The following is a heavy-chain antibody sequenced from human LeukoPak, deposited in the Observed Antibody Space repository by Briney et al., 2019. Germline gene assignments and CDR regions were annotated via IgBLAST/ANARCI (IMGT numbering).Heavy chain of an antibody. CDR3: ARDRVRGAAVGDYYFDY. Sequence: GRSLRLSCAASGFTFDDYAMHWVRQAPGKGLEWVSGISWNSGSIGYADSVKGRFTISRDNAKNSLYLQMNSLRAEDTALYYCARDRVRGAAVGDYYFDYWGQGTLVTVSS. V-gene: IGHV3-9*01. CDR2: ISWNSGSI. D-gene: IGHD6-13*01. J-gene: IGHJ4*02. CDR1: GFTFDDYA.